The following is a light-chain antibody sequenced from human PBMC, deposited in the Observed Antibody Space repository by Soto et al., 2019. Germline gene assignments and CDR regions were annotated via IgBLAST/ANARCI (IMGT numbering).Light chain of an antibody. J-gene: IGKJ1*01. CDR1: QSMGSN. CDR3: QQYGSLGT. V-gene: IGKV3-15*01. Sequence: EIVMTQSPATMCFSPWEIATPSFRASQSMGSNVAWYQQNPGQAPRLLIYGASTRAAGIPARFSGSGSGTDFTLTISRLETEDFAVYYCQQYGSLGTFGQGTKVDIK. CDR2: GAS.